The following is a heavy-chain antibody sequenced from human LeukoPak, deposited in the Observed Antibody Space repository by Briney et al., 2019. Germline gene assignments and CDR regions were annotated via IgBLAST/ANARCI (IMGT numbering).Heavy chain of an antibody. D-gene: IGHD2-2*01. J-gene: IGHJ6*04. CDR3: ARDATFVSTSYYYYCGMDV. V-gene: IGHV4-31*03. CDR2: IYYSGST. CDR1: GGSISSGGYY. Sequence: SETLSLTCTVSGGSISSGGYYWSWIRQHPGKGLEWIGYIYYSGSTYYNPSLKSRVTISVDTSKNQFPLKLSSVTAADTAVYYCARDATFVSTSYYYYCGMDVWGKGTTVTVSS.